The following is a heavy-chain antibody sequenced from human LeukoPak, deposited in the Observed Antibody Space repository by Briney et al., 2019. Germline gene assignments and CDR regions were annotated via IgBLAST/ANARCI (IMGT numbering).Heavy chain of an antibody. Sequence: GGSLRLSCTASGFTFSTYSMNWVRQAPGKGLEWVSYISSSSSTIYYADSVKGRSTISRDNAKNSLYLQMDSLRDEDTAVYYCARASFQRWLQLGGDWGQGTLVTVSS. D-gene: IGHD5-24*01. CDR1: GFTFSTYS. J-gene: IGHJ4*02. V-gene: IGHV3-48*02. CDR2: ISSSSSTI. CDR3: ARASFQRWLQLGGD.